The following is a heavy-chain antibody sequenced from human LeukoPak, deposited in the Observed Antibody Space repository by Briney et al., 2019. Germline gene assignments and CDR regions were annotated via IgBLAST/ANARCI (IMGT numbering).Heavy chain of an antibody. J-gene: IGHJ4*02. Sequence: PGGSLRLSCAASGFTFSSYAIHWVRQAPGKGLEWVAVISYDGSNKYYADSVKGRFTISRDNSKNTLYLQMNSLRAEDTAVYYCANSEAYGNGWRYDYWGQGTLVTVST. CDR1: GFTFSSYA. D-gene: IGHD6-19*01. CDR2: ISYDGSNK. CDR3: ANSEAYGNGWRYDY. V-gene: IGHV3-30-3*01.